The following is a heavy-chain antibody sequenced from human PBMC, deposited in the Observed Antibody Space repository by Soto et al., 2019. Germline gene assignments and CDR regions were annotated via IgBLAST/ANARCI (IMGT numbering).Heavy chain of an antibody. D-gene: IGHD1-26*01. CDR1: GGSISSNNW. V-gene: IGHV4-4*02. CDR3: ARVYSGSYSDS. J-gene: IGHJ4*02. CDR2: IFQSGST. Sequence: QVQLQESGPGLVKPSGTLSLTCAVSGGSISSNNWWSWVRQPPGKGLEWIGEIFQSGSTHYRLSLKSRVTISVDKSKNPFSLNLTSVTAADTAVYYCARVYSGSYSDSWGQGTLVTVSS.